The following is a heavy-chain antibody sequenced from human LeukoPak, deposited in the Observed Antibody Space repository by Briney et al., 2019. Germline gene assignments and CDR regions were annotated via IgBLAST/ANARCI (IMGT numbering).Heavy chain of an antibody. J-gene: IGHJ4*02. Sequence: AGGSLRLSCAASGFSVSSKYMSWVRQPAGKGLGWVSVIYSGGTTFYADSVKGRFTISRDNSKNTLYLQMNSLRPDDTAVYYCTKLKGWYGDGYFDYWGPGTLVTVSS. CDR2: IYSGGTT. CDR3: TKLKGWYGDGYFDY. D-gene: IGHD6-19*01. CDR1: GFSVSSKY. V-gene: IGHV3-53*01.